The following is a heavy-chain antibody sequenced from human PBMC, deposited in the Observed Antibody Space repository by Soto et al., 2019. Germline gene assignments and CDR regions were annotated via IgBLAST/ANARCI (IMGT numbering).Heavy chain of an antibody. V-gene: IGHV3-11*05. Sequence: QVQLVESGGGLVKPGGSLRLSCAASGFTFSDYYMSWIRQAPGKGLEWVSHISSSSSYTNYADSVKGRFIISRDNAKNSLSLQMNSLRGEDAAVYYCARGKRIGRNWFDPWGQGTLVTVSS. CDR1: GFTFSDYY. J-gene: IGHJ5*02. CDR3: ARGKRIGRNWFDP. CDR2: ISSSSSYT. D-gene: IGHD2-21*01.